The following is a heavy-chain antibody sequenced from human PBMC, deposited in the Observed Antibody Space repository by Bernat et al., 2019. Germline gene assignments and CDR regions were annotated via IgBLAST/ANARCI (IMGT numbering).Heavy chain of an antibody. CDR2: IYYSGTT. D-gene: IGHD2-15*01. CDR1: GDSMSGVGNY. Sequence: QVQLQESGPGLVKPSQTLSLTCTVSGDSMSGVGNYWSWIRQHPGKGLEWLGYIYYSGTTYFNPSLRSRITISVDTSKNQFSLKLSSVTAADTAVYYCARVLSGSVLWGQGTLVTVSS. J-gene: IGHJ4*02. CDR3: ARVLSGSVL. V-gene: IGHV4-31*03.